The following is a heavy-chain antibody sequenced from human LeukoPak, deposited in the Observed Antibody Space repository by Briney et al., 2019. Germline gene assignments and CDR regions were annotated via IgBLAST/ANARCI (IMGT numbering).Heavy chain of an antibody. CDR2: ISYSSSAI. CDR1: GFTFSTYS. CDR3: ARDSYGSSGYYYVSDY. J-gene: IGHJ4*02. Sequence: PGGSLRLSCAASGFTFSTYSMNWVRQAPGKGLEWVSYISYSSSAIYYADSVKGRFTISRDNAKNSLSLQMNSLRDEDTAVSYCARDSYGSSGYYYVSDYWGQGTLVTVSS. V-gene: IGHV3-48*02. D-gene: IGHD3-22*01.